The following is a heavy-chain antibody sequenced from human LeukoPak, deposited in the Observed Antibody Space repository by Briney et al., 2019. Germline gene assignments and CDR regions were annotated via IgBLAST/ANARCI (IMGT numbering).Heavy chain of an antibody. V-gene: IGHV3-21*05. Sequence: GGSLRLSCAASGFTFSSFAMSWVRQAPGKGLEGVSYMSGGGGDIFYADSVKGRFTISRDNAKNSLYLQMNSLRAEDTAVYYCAKDIVEAGLFFDYWGQGTLVTVSS. CDR2: MSGGGGDI. D-gene: IGHD3-16*02. CDR1: GFTFSSFA. CDR3: AKDIVEAGLFFDY. J-gene: IGHJ4*02.